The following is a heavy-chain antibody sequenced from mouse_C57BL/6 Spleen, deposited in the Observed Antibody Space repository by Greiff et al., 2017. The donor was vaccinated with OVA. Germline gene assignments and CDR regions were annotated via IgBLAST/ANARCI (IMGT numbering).Heavy chain of an antibody. CDR3: ARGGYSNYVYFDY. V-gene: IGHV1-26*01. CDR2: INPNNGGT. D-gene: IGHD2-5*01. Sequence: EVQLQQSGPELVKPGASVKISCKASGYTFTDYYMNWVKQSHGKSLEWIGDINPNNGGTSYNQKFKGKATLTVDKSSSTAYMELRSLTSEDSAVYYCARGGYSNYVYFDYWGQGTTLTVSS. CDR1: GYTFTDYY. J-gene: IGHJ2*01.